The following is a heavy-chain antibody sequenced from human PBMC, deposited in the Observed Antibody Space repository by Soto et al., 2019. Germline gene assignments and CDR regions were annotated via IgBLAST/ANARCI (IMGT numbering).Heavy chain of an antibody. CDR3: TIVPIVVVVAAIRPADY. V-gene: IGHV3-15*07. J-gene: IGHJ4*02. CDR1: GFTFSNAW. CDR2: IKSKTDGGTT. Sequence: EVQLVESGGGLVKPGGSLRLSCAASGFTFSNAWMNWVRQAPGKGLEWVGRIKSKTDGGTTDYAAPVKGRFTISRVDSKNALYLQMNCLKTEDTAGYYWTIVPIVVVVAAIRPADYWGQGTLVTVSS. D-gene: IGHD2-15*01.